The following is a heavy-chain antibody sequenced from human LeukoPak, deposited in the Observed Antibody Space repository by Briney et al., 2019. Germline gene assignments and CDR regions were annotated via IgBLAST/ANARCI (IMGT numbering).Heavy chain of an antibody. CDR2: IYYSGST. J-gene: IGHJ6*03. CDR1: GGSISSSSYY. Sequence: PSETLSLTCTVSGGSISSSSYYWGWIRQPPGKGLEWIGSIYYSGSTYYNPSLKSRVTISVDTSKNQFSLKLSSVTAADTAVYYCLLLDYYSYYYMDVWGKGTTVTVSS. V-gene: IGHV4-39*07. CDR3: LLLDYYSYYYMDV.